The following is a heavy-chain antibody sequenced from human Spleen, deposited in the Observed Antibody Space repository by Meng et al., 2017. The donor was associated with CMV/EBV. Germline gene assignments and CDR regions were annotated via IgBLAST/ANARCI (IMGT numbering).Heavy chain of an antibody. V-gene: IGHV1-2*02. CDR1: GYTFTDYY. Sequence: ASVKVSCKASGYTFTDYYLHWVRQAPGHGLEWMGWIYPNSGGTSYAQKFQGRVTMTRDTSISTVYMELTRLTSDDTGVYYCARELTGNHHFDYWGQGTLVTVSS. D-gene: IGHD3-9*01. CDR3: ARELTGNHHFDY. J-gene: IGHJ4*02. CDR2: IYPNSGGT.